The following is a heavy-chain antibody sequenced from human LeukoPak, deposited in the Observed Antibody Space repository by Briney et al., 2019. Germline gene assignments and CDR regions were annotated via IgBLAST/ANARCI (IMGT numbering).Heavy chain of an antibody. V-gene: IGHV3-30*18. CDR3: AKDQDSYFDY. CDR2: ISYDGSNK. CDR1: GFTFSSYG. Sequence: GGSLRLSCAASGFTFSSYGVHWVRQAPGKGLEWVAVISYDGSNKYYADSVKGRFTISRDNSKNTLYLQMNSLRAEDTAVYYCAKDQDSYFDYWGQGTLVTVSS. J-gene: IGHJ4*02.